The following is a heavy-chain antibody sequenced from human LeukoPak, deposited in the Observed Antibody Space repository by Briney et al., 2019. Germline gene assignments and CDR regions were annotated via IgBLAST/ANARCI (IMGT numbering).Heavy chain of an antibody. CDR3: ARDDGSATMGFDS. V-gene: IGHV1-69*05. J-gene: IGHJ4*02. Sequence: SVKVSCKASGTTFSRSAISWVRQAPGRGLEWMGGVIPILGTTNYIQKFQDRVSITTDDSTSTAYMEVTSLKSVDTAVYYCARDDGSATMGFDSWGQGTLVTVSS. CDR2: VIPILGTT. D-gene: IGHD1-26*01. CDR1: GTTFSRSA.